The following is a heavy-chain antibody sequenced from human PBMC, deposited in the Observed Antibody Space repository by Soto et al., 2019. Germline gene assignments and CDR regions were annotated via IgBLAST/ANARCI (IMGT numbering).Heavy chain of an antibody. CDR2: INSDGSST. J-gene: IGHJ4*02. Sequence: GGSLRLSCAASGFTFSRYWMHWVRQAPGKGLVWVSRINSDGSSTSYADSVKGRFTNSRDNAKNTLYLQMNSLRAEDTAVYYCARIFPDITIFGVVPDYWGQGTLVTVSS. V-gene: IGHV3-74*01. CDR3: ARIFPDITIFGVVPDY. D-gene: IGHD3-3*01. CDR1: GFTFSRYW.